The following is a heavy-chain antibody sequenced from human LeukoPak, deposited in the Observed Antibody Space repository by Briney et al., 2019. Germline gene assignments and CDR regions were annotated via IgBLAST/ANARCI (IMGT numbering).Heavy chain of an antibody. CDR1: GYTFTRYY. CDR3: ARTPSNSRTVTTS. CDR2: INPNSGGT. Sequence: ASVKVSCKASGYTFTRYYMHWVRQAPGQGLEWMGWINPNSGGTNYAQKFQGRVTMTRDTSISTAYMELRSLRSDDTAVYYCARTPSNSRTVTTSWGQGTLVTVSS. J-gene: IGHJ4*02. D-gene: IGHD4-17*01. V-gene: IGHV1-2*02.